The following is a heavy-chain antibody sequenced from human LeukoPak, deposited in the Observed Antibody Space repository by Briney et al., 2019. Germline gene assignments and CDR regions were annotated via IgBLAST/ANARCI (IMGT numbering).Heavy chain of an antibody. CDR1: GGSFSGYY. V-gene: IGHV4-34*01. CDR2: INQSGSA. CDR3: ARGRNWYGTGSSPSDY. Sequence: SETLSLTCAVYGGSFSGYYWTWIRQPPGMGLEWIGEINQSGSANYNPSLKSRVTISVDTPKNQFSLKVSSVTAADTAVYYCARGRNWYGTGSSPSDYWGQGTLVTVSS. D-gene: IGHD3-10*01. J-gene: IGHJ4*02.